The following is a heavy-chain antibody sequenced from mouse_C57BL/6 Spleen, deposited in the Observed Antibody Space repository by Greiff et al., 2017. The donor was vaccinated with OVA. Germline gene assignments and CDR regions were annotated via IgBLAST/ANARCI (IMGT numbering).Heavy chain of an antibody. Sequence: EVKLQESGGGLVKPGGSLKLSCAASGFTFSSYTMSWVRQTPEKRLEWVATISGGGGNTYYPDSVKGRFTISRDNAKNTLYLQMSSLRSEDTALYYCARHEWDEYYFDYWGKGTTLTVAS. V-gene: IGHV5-9*01. D-gene: IGHD4-1*01. CDR2: ISGGGGNT. J-gene: IGHJ2*01. CDR1: GFTFSSYT. CDR3: ARHEWDEYYFDY.